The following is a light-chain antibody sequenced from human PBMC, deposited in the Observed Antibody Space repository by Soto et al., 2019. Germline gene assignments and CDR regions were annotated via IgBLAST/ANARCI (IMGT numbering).Light chain of an antibody. Sequence: QSALTQPASVSGSPGQSITISCTGTSSNVGGYNYVSWYQQHPGKAPKVMIYEVSNRPSGVSHRFSGSKSGNTASLTISGLQAEDEADYYCCSYAGSSTWVFGGGTKLTVL. CDR1: SSNVGGYNY. V-gene: IGLV2-14*01. CDR2: EVS. CDR3: CSYAGSSTWV. J-gene: IGLJ3*02.